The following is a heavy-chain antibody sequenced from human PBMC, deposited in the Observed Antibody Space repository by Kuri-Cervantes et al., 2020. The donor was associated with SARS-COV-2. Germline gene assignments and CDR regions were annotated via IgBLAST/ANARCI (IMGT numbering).Heavy chain of an antibody. J-gene: IGHJ4*02. CDR1: GGSISSYY. Sequence: SETLSLTCTVSGGSISSYYWSWIRQPPGKGLEWIGYIYYSGSTNYNPSLKSRVTISVDTSKNQFSLKLSSVTAADTAVYYCASMRHGDHDYWGQGTLVTVSS. CDR2: IYYSGST. CDR3: ASMRHGDHDY. D-gene: IGHD4-17*01. V-gene: IGHV4-59*01.